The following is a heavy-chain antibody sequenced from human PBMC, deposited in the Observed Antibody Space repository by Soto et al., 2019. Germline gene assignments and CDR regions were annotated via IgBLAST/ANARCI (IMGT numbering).Heavy chain of an antibody. CDR1: GGAFSSYT. Sequence: QVQLVQSGAEMKKPGSSVKVSCKASGGAFSSYTISWVRQAPGQGLEWMGGINPIFGTTKYAQKFQGRVTITTDASTSTAYMEFSSLRSGDTAVYYCARFPRVILPTLEGGLDVWGQGTTVTVSS. J-gene: IGHJ6*02. CDR2: INPIFGTT. D-gene: IGHD3-16*02. CDR3: ARFPRVILPTLEGGLDV. V-gene: IGHV1-69*05.